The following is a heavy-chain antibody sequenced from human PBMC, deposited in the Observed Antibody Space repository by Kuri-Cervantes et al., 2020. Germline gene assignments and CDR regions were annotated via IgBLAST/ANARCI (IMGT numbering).Heavy chain of an antibody. V-gene: IGHV3-23*01. CDR2: ISGSDDST. Sequence: GESLKISCAASGFTFRNYAMTWVRQAPGKGLEWVSTISGSDDSTYYSDSVKGRFTISRDNSLNPLYLQVNSLKAEDTAVYYCARIVVVPAANHYYFDFWGQGTLVTVSS. D-gene: IGHD2-2*01. CDR1: GFTFRNYA. J-gene: IGHJ4*02. CDR3: ARIVVVPAANHYYFDF.